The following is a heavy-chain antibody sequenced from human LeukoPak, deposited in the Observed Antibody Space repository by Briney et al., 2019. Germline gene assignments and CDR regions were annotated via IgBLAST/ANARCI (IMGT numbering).Heavy chain of an antibody. V-gene: IGHV1-46*01. D-gene: IGHD3-22*01. CDR3: ARAPPYYDSSGWGYYFDY. J-gene: IGHJ4*02. CDR1: GYTFTSYY. CDR2: INPSGGST. Sequence: GASVKVSCKASGYTFTSYYMHWVRQAPGQGFEWMGIINPSGGSTSYAQKFQGRVTMTRDTSTSTVYMELSSPRSEGTAVYYCARAPPYYDSSGWGYYFDYWGQRTLVTVSS.